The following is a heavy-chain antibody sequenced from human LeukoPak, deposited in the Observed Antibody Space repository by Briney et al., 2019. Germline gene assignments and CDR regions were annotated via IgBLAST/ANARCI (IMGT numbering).Heavy chain of an antibody. V-gene: IGHV4-59*01. D-gene: IGHD3-3*02. CDR1: GGSISSYY. CDR2: IYYSGST. Sequence: SGTLSLTCTVSGGSISSYYWSWIRQPPGKGLEWIGYIYYSGSTNYNPSLKSRVTISVDTSENQFSLNLSSVTAADTAVYYCARGGDSKHLVNWGQGTLVTVSS. J-gene: IGHJ4*02. CDR3: ARGGDSKHLVN.